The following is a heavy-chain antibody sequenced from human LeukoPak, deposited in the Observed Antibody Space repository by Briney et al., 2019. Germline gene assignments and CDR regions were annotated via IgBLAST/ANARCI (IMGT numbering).Heavy chain of an antibody. V-gene: IGHV3-23*01. D-gene: IGHD6-19*01. J-gene: IGHJ4*02. CDR3: AKDLGAYSSGPGY. CDR1: GLTFRTYP. CDR2: INGPGVTT. Sequence: GGSLRLSCAASGLTFRTYPMSWVRQAPGKGLEWVSAINGPGVTTHYADSVKGRFTISRDNSKNTLYLQMNSLRAEDTALYYCAKDLGAYSSGPGYWGQGTLVTVSS.